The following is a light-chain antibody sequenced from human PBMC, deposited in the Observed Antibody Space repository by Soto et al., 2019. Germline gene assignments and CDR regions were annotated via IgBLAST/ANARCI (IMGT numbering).Light chain of an antibody. J-gene: IGLJ1*01. CDR1: SSDVGSCDY. Sequence: QSALIQPPSVSGSPGQSVTISCTGISSDVGSCDYVSWFQQHPGTVPKPMIYNVNTRPSGVPDRFSGSNSGNTATLTISGTQAMDEADYYCQAWDSSTAVFGTGTKLTVL. CDR3: QAWDSSTAV. CDR2: NVN. V-gene: IGLV2-11*01.